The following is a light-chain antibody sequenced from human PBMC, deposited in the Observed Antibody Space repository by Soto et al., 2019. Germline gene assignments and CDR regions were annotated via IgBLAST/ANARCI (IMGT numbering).Light chain of an antibody. J-gene: IGLJ2*01. CDR3: SSYTSSSTLKV. V-gene: IGLV2-14*01. CDR1: SSDVGGYNY. CDR2: EVS. Sequence: QSALTQPASVSGSPGQSITISCTGTSSDVGGYNYVSWYQQHPGKAPKLMIYEVSNRPSGVSNRFSGSKPGNTASLTISGLQAEDEADYYCSSYTSSSTLKVFGGGTKVTVL.